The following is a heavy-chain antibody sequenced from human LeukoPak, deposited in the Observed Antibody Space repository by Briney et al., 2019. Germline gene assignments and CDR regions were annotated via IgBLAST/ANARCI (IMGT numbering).Heavy chain of an antibody. CDR3: ARDAVLGAPDFLDY. J-gene: IGHJ4*02. Sequence: GRSLRLSCKVSGFPFNDYVVHWVRPAPGKGLEWVAVTSADGNIKIYADSVRGRFTISRDNSNNIQYLQMNSLRVDDTAVYYCARDAVLGAPDFLDYWGRGTLVTVSS. CDR2: TSADGNIK. V-gene: IGHV3-30*03. CDR1: GFPFNDYV. D-gene: IGHD1-26*01.